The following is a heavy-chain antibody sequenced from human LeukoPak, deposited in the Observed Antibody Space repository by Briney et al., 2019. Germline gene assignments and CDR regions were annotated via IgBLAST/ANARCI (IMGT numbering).Heavy chain of an antibody. D-gene: IGHD1-26*01. Sequence: GGSLRLSCAASGFTFSDYYMSWIRQAPGKGLEWVSYISSSSSYTNYADSVKGRFTISRDNAKNSLYLQMNSLRAEDTAVYYCARGQIVGATTLDYWGQGTLVTVSS. V-gene: IGHV3-11*06. CDR1: GFTFSDYY. J-gene: IGHJ4*02. CDR2: ISSSSSYT. CDR3: ARGQIVGATTLDY.